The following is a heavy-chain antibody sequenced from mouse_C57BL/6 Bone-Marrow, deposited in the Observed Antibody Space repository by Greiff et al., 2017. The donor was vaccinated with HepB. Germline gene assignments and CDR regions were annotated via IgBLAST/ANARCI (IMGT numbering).Heavy chain of an antibody. V-gene: IGHV1-81*01. J-gene: IGHJ2*01. D-gene: IGHD2-3*01. CDR2: IYPRSGNT. CDR3: ARILYDGYLYYFDY. CDR1: GYTFTSYG. Sequence: VHLVESGAELARPGASVKLSCKASGYTFTSYGISWVKQRTGQGLEWIGEIYPRSGNTYYNEKFKGKATLTADKSSSTAYMELRSLTSEDSAVYFCARILYDGYLYYFDYWGQGTTLTVSS.